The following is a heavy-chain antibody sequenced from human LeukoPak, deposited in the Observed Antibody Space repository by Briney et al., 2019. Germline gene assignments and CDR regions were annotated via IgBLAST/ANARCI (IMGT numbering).Heavy chain of an antibody. Sequence: SETLSLTCTVSGDSISTDYWSWIRQPPGKGLEWIGNVYYSGSANYNPTLRTRVTISVDTSKNQFSLKLSSVTAADTAVYYCARPGRYTCWYFDLWGRGTLVTVSS. D-gene: IGHD1-1*01. V-gene: IGHV4-59*01. CDR3: ARPGRYTCWYFDL. CDR1: GDSISTDY. J-gene: IGHJ2*01. CDR2: VYYSGSA.